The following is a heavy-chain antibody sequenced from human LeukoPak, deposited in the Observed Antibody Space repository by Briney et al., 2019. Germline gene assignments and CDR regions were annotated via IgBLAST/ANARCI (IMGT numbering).Heavy chain of an antibody. CDR3: ARGPTNSGFDP. CDR1: GFTFSSYT. Sequence: GGSLRPSCAASGFTFSSYTMNWVRQAPGKGLEWVSYISTDSNTIYYADSVKGRFTISRDNAKNSLYLQMNSLRAEDTAVYFCARGPTNSGFDPWGQGTLVTVSS. D-gene: IGHD1-1*01. V-gene: IGHV3-48*01. J-gene: IGHJ5*02. CDR2: ISTDSNTI.